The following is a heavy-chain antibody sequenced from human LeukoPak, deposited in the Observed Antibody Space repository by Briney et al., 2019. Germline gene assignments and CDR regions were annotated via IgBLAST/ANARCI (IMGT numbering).Heavy chain of an antibody. J-gene: IGHJ4*02. V-gene: IGHV3-53*01. CDR1: GFTVSSNY. CDR2: IYSGGST. D-gene: IGHD3-22*01. Sequence: GRSLRLSCAASGFTVSSNYMSWVRQAPGKGLEWVSVIYSGGSTYYADSVKGRFTISRDNSKNTLYLQMNSLRAEDTAVYYCARNGYYYDSSGPYYFDYWGQGTLVTVSS. CDR3: ARNGYYYDSSGPYYFDY.